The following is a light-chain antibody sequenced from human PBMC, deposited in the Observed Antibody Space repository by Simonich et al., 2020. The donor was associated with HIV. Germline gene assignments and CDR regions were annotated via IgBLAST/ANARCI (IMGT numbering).Light chain of an antibody. Sequence: DIQMTQSPSSLSASVGDRVTITCRASQSIRNYLHWYQQKVGKAPKLLISAASNLQSGVPSRFSGSGSGTDFTLTINSLQTEDFATYSCQQSYSTPITFGQGTRLEIK. CDR2: AAS. CDR3: QQSYSTPIT. J-gene: IGKJ5*01. V-gene: IGKV1-39*01. CDR1: QSIRNY.